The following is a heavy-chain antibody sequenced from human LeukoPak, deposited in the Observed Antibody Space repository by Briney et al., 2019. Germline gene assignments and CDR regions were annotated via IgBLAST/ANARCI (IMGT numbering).Heavy chain of an antibody. CDR2: IGPEGGET. CDR1: GYTLTELS. CDR3: ATGPIPTMVRGVISSRPVDY. D-gene: IGHD3-10*01. V-gene: IGHV1-24*01. J-gene: IGHJ4*02. Sequence: PWTSVKLSCKVSGYTLTELSMHWVRQAPGKGLEWVGGIGPEGGETIYAHKFKGRVTMTEDTSTNTAYMELSSLRSEDTAVYYCATGPIPTMVRGVISSRPVDYWGQGTLVTVSS.